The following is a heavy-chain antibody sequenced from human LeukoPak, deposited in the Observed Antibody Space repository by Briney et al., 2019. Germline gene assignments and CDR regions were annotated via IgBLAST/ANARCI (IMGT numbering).Heavy chain of an antibody. CDR2: IKQDGSEK. Sequence: PGGSLRLTCAASGFPFSGSWMDWVRQAPGKRMEWVANIKQDGSEKHYADSVKGRFSISRDNAKNPLFLQMSGLRAEDTAVYYCSRSLDYWGQGALVTVSS. CDR1: GFPFSGSW. J-gene: IGHJ4*02. CDR3: SRSLDY. V-gene: IGHV3-7*01.